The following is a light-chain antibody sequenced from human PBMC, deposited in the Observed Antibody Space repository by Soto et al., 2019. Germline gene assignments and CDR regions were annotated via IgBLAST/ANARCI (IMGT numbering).Light chain of an antibody. CDR3: QHYNSYSEA. J-gene: IGKJ1*01. CDR2: RAS. V-gene: IGKV1-5*03. CDR1: QTISSR. Sequence: DIQMAQVSSTLSGYVVAIVTITRRASQTISSRLAWYQQKPGKAPKLLIYRASTLKSGVPSRFSGSGSGTEFTLTISSLQPDDFATYYCQHYNSYSEAFGQGTTVDIK.